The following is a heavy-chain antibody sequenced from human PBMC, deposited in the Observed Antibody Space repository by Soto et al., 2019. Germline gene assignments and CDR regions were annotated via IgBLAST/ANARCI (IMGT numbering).Heavy chain of an antibody. CDR3: AKSARGDGYKNAFDI. D-gene: IGHD5-12*01. CDR1: GFTFDDYA. J-gene: IGHJ3*02. CDR2: ISGTGGTT. Sequence: EVQLVESGGGLVQPGRSLRLSCAASGFTFDDYAMHWVRQAPGKGLEWVSAISGTGGTTYYADSVKGRFTFSRDNSKNTLYLQMNSLRAEDTALYYCAKSARGDGYKNAFDIWGQGTMVTVSS. V-gene: IGHV3-23*04.